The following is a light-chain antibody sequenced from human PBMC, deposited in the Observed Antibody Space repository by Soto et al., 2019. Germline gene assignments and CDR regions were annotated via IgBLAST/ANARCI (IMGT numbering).Light chain of an antibody. CDR1: QIIVTY. J-gene: IGKJ2*01. CDR3: QQTHSPPYS. V-gene: IGKV1-39*01. Sequence: DIQMTQSPDSLSASVGDRVTITCRASQIIVTYLNWYQQKPGKAPKLLVYATSSLQSGVPSRFSGSGSGTDFTLTISTLQPEDFATYYCQQTHSPPYSIGQGTKLEI. CDR2: ATS.